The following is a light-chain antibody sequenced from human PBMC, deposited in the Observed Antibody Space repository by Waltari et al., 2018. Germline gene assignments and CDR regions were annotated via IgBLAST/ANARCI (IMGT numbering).Light chain of an antibody. V-gene: IGKV3-20*01. J-gene: IGKJ1*01. CDR1: QSFSRP. CDR2: GAS. Sequence: EIVLTQSPGTLSLSTGERATLSCRASQSFSRPLAWYQQKPGQAPRLLLSGASNRATGIPDRFSGSGSGTDFSLTISSLEPEDFAVYYCQHYVRLPATFGQGTKVEIK. CDR3: QHYVRLPAT.